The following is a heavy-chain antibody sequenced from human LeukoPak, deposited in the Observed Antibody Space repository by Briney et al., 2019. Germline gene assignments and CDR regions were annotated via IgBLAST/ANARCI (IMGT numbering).Heavy chain of an antibody. CDR2: INPSGGST. D-gene: IGHD3-10*01. Sequence: ASVKVSCKASGYSFTSYYMHWVRQAPGQGLEWMGIINPSGGSTNYAQKFQGRVTMTRDTSTSTVYMELSSLRSEDTAVYYCARAGDWCYYGSGSYCPLAYWGQGTLVTVSS. V-gene: IGHV1-46*01. CDR1: GYSFTSYY. CDR3: ARAGDWCYYGSGSYCPLAY. J-gene: IGHJ4*02.